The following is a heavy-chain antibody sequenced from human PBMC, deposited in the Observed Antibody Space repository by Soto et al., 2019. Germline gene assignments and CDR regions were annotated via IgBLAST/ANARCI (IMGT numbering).Heavy chain of an antibody. CDR3: VRRYAVDGSQFAF. V-gene: IGHV4-39*02. Sequence: SETLSLTCTVSGGSISSSSYYWGWIRQPPGKGLEGIGHIYFTGTSSYSPSLKSRVTMFVDTSKNNFSLRLTSVTAADTAVYYCVRRYAVDGSQFAFWGQGTLVTVSS. CDR2: IYFTGTS. CDR1: GGSISSSSYY. D-gene: IGHD6-19*01. J-gene: IGHJ4*02.